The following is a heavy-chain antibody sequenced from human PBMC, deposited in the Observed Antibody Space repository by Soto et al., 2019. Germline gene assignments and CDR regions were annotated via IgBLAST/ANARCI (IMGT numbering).Heavy chain of an antibody. J-gene: IGHJ4*02. CDR3: AKRPASGAYYFDN. CDR2: ISGSGALT. CDR1: GFTFSSSA. V-gene: IGHV3-23*01. Sequence: PGRSLRLSCAVSGFTFSSSAMAWVRQAPGKGLEWVSGISGSGALTYYADSVKGRFTISRDNSKNTLYLQMNSLRAEDTAVYYCAKRPASGAYYFDNWGQGTLVTVSS. D-gene: IGHD4-17*01.